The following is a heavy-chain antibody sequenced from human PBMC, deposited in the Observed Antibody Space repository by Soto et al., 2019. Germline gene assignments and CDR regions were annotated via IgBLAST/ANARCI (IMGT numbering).Heavy chain of an antibody. CDR3: ARDFAYFDS. CDR1: GGSFKSGSYS. V-gene: IGHV4-61*01. D-gene: IGHD3-3*01. Sequence: SETLSLTCTVSGGSFKSGSYSWSWIRQPPGKGLEWIGYVYHTGRTSYNPSPKSRVSISMDTSKNQFSLNLDSVTAADTAVYFCARDFAYFDSWGQGTLVTVSS. J-gene: IGHJ4*02. CDR2: VYHTGRT.